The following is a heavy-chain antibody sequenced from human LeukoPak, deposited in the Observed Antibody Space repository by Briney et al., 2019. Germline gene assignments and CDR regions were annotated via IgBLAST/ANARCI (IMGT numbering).Heavy chain of an antibody. CDR3: AGGTNFWSGYSFDS. V-gene: IGHV3-53*01. CDR2: IYSGGTT. D-gene: IGHD3-3*01. Sequence: GGSLRLSCAASGVAVSNNYMSWVRQAPGKGLEWVSLIYSGGTTDYADSVKGRFTISRDISNNTLSLQMSSLRAEDTAVYYCAGGTNFWSGYSFDSWGQGTLVTVSS. CDR1: GVAVSNNY. J-gene: IGHJ4*02.